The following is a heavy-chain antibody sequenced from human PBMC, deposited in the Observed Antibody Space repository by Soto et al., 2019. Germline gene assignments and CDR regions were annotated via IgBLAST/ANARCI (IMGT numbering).Heavy chain of an antibody. J-gene: IGHJ4*02. D-gene: IGHD1-1*01. CDR1: GYAFTTYG. V-gene: IGHV1-18*01. Sequence: QVHLVQSGAEVKKPGASVKVSCQGSGYAFTTYGITWVRQAPGQGREWMGWISAHNGNTNYAQKLQGRVTVTRDTSTSTAYMELRSLRYHDTAVYYCARGRYGDYWGQGALVTVSS. CDR3: ARGRYGDY. CDR2: ISAHNGNT.